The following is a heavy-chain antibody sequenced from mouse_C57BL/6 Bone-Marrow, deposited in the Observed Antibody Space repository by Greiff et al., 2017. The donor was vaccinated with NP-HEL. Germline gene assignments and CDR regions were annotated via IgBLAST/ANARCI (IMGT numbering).Heavy chain of an antibody. D-gene: IGHD1-1*01. V-gene: IGHV1-74*01. CDR2: IHPSDSDT. CDR3: ATPPFYYGSSPWFAY. CDR1: GYTFTSYW. J-gene: IGHJ3*01. Sequence: QVQLQQPGAELVKPGASVKVSCKASGYTFTSYWMHWVKQRPGQGLEWIGRIHPSDSDTNYNQKFKGKATLTVDESSSTAYMQLSSLTSEDSAVYYCATPPFYYGSSPWFAYWGQGTLVTVSA.